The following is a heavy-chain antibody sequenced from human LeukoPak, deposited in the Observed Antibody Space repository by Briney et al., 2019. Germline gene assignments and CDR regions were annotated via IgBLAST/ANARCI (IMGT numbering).Heavy chain of an antibody. Sequence: SETLSLTCTVSGGSISSYYWSWIRQPPGKGLEWIGYIYYSGSTNYNPSLKSRVTTSVDTSKNQFSLKLSSVTAADTAVYYCARGFYYVWGSYDYWGQGTLVTVSS. J-gene: IGHJ4*02. D-gene: IGHD3-16*01. CDR2: IYYSGST. V-gene: IGHV4-59*01. CDR1: GGSISSYY. CDR3: ARGFYYVWGSYDY.